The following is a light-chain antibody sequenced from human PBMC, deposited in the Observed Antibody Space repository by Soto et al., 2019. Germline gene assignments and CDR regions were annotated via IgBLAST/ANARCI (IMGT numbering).Light chain of an antibody. J-gene: IGLJ1*01. CDR3: CSYAGVNTYV. CDR1: SSDVGTYNL. Sequence: QSVLTQPASVSGPPGQSITISCTGTSSDVGTYNLVSWYQQQPGKAPKLMIYEGSKRPSGVSNRFSGSKSGNTASLTISGLQAEDEADYYCCSYAGVNTYVFGTGTKVTVL. V-gene: IGLV2-23*01. CDR2: EGS.